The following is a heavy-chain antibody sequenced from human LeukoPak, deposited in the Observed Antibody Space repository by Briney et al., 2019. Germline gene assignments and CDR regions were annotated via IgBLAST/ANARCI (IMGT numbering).Heavy chain of an antibody. J-gene: IGHJ5*02. V-gene: IGHV3-48*03. CDR1: GFTFSSYE. Sequence: GSLRLSCAASGFTFSSYEMNWARQAPGKGLEWLSNISGYGGTIYYADSVQGRFTISRDNAKNSLYLQMNSLRVEDTAVYYCARDIPGGDGVDRFDPWGQGTLVTVSS. CDR3: ARDIPGGDGVDRFDP. D-gene: IGHD2-21*01. CDR2: ISGYGGTI.